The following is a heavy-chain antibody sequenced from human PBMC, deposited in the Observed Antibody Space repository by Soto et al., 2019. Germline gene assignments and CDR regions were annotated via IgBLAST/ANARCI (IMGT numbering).Heavy chain of an antibody. CDR3: ARSQGGSSSLDRDYYYYDGIAV. J-gene: IGHJ6*02. V-gene: IGHV1-69*01. CDR1: GGTFSSYA. D-gene: IGHD2-15*01. Sequence: QVQLVQSGAEVKKPGSSVKVSGKAPGGTFSSYAIRWVRQAPGPGLEWMGGIIPIFGKAKYEQKFQGRVSITEDESTNTGYTELSSLSAENTALYYCARSQGGSSSLDRDYYYYDGIAVWGQGNTVTASS. CDR2: IIPIFGKA.